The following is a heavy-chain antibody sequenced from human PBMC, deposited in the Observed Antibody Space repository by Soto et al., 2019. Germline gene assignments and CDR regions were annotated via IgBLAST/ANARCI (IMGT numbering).Heavy chain of an antibody. J-gene: IGHJ5*02. D-gene: IGHD1-26*01. CDR2: VSGYNGHT. V-gene: IGHV1-18*01. CDR1: GYTFFSYG. CDR3: ARLVGPTSSDNWFVP. Sequence: QVKLVQSGAEVKKPGASVKVSCETSGYTFFSYGITWVRQAPGQGLEWMGWVSGYNGHTNYAQKLEGRVTMTRDISTTTAYMELRNLRSDDTAVYYCARLVGPTSSDNWFVPWGQGTLVTVSS.